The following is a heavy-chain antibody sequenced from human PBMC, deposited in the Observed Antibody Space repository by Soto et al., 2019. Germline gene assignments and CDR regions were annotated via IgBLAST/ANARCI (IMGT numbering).Heavy chain of an antibody. D-gene: IGHD2-2*01. J-gene: IGHJ4*02. CDR3: ARDVRDCSSTSCRYYFDY. CDR1: GGTFSSYA. Sequence: SLKVSCKASGGTFSSYAISWVRQAPGQGLEWMGGIIPIFGTANYAQKFQGRVTITADESTSTAYMELSSLRSEDTAVYYCARDVRDCSSTSCRYYFDYWGQGTLVTVSS. V-gene: IGHV1-69*13. CDR2: IIPIFGTA.